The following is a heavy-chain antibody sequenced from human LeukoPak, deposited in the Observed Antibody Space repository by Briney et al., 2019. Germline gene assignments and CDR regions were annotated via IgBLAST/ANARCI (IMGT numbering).Heavy chain of an antibody. CDR2: ISGSGGST. J-gene: IGHJ4*02. D-gene: IGHD1-1*01. CDR3: AKETQLTVSALFDY. V-gene: IGHV3-23*01. CDR1: GFTFNNYA. Sequence: GGSLRLSCAASGFTFNNYAMSWVRQAPGKGLEWVSAISGSGGSTFYAASVEGRFTISRDSSKNTLFLQVNSLRAGDTAVYYCAKETQLTVSALFDYWGQGTLVTVSS.